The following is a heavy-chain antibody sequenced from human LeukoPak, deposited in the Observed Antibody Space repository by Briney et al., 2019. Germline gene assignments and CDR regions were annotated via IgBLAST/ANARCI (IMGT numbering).Heavy chain of an antibody. CDR1: GYTFTSYY. D-gene: IGHD3-16*01. J-gene: IGHJ4*02. CDR2: INPSGGST. Sequence: ASVKVSCKASGYTFTSYYMHWVRQAPGQGLEWMGIINPSGGSTSYAQKFQGRFTISRDTSENMVFLQMNSLRAEDTAVYYCAKGGGFGKYYFDYWGQGTLVTVSS. V-gene: IGHV1-46*01. CDR3: AKGGGFGKYYFDY.